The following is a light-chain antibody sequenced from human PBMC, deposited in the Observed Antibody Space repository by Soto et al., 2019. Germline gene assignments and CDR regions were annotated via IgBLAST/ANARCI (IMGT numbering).Light chain of an antibody. CDR3: AAWDDSLSVFYV. Sequence: QSVLTQPPSASGTPGQRVTIPCAGSSSNIGSNTVNWYQQLPGTAPKLLIYSNDQRPSGVPDRFSGSKSGTSASLAISGLQSDDEADYYCAAWDDSLSVFYVFGTGTKVTVL. V-gene: IGLV1-44*01. CDR2: SND. J-gene: IGLJ1*01. CDR1: SSNIGSNT.